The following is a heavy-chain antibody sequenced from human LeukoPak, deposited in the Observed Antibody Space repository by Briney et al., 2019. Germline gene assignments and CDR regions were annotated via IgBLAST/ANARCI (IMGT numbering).Heavy chain of an antibody. D-gene: IGHD4-17*01. Sequence: KPSETLSLTRAVSGGSISSGGYSWSWIRQPPGKGLEWIGYIYHSGSTYYNPSLKSRVTISVDRSKNQFSLKLSSVTAADTAVYYCAREVHDYGDYGLRWFDPWGQGTLVTVSS. J-gene: IGHJ5*02. CDR1: GGSISSGGYS. CDR2: IYHSGST. CDR3: AREVHDYGDYGLRWFDP. V-gene: IGHV4-30-2*01.